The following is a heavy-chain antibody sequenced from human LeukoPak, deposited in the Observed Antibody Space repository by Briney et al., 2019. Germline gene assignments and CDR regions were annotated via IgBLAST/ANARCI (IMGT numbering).Heavy chain of an antibody. D-gene: IGHD3/OR15-3a*01. J-gene: IGHJ5*02. CDR1: GFTFSNYA. Sequence: GGSLRLSCAASGFTFSNYAMMWVRQPPGKGLEWVSGIVASYEGTFYANSVKGRFTISRDNSKSTLSLQMNSLRAEDTGVYYCAKGKAGGLVDLFDPWGQGTLVTVSS. CDR3: AKGKAGGLVDLFDP. V-gene: IGHV3-23*01. CDR2: IVASYEGT.